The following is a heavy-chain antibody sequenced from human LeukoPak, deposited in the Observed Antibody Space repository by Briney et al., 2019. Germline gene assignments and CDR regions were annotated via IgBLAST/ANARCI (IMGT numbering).Heavy chain of an antibody. CDR3: ARGGSTVTTGRVDY. CDR1: GFTFSSYE. V-gene: IGHV3-48*03. J-gene: IGHJ4*02. CDR2: ISSGGSTV. D-gene: IGHD4-17*01. Sequence: GGSLRLSCAASGFTFSSYEMNWVRQAPGKGLEGVSYISSGGSTVHYADSVKGRFTISRDNAKNSLYLQMNSLRDDDTAVYYCARGGSTVTTGRVDYWGQGTLVTVSS.